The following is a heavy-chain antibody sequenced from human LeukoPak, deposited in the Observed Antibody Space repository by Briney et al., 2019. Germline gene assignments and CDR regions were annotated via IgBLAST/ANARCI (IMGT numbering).Heavy chain of an antibody. J-gene: IGHJ5*02. Sequence: ASVKVSCKASGGTFSSYAISWVRQAPGQGLEWMGGIIPIFGTANYAQKFQGRVTITADKSTSTAYMELSSLRSEDTAVYYCARGYCSSTSCFFLGFWFDPWGQGTLVTVSS. CDR3: ARGYCSSTSCFFLGFWFDP. CDR1: GGTFSSYA. CDR2: IIPIFGTA. V-gene: IGHV1-69*06. D-gene: IGHD2-2*01.